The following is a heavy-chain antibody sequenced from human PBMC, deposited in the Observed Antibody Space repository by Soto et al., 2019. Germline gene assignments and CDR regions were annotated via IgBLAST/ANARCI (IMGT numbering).Heavy chain of an antibody. V-gene: IGHV1-46*01. CDR1: GYTFSSYQ. CDR2: INPGAVGT. CDR3: ARGIGVPAIRSNWFDP. J-gene: IGHJ5*02. Sequence: ASVKVSCKASGYTFSSYQVHWVEQAPGQGLEWMGTINPGAVGTNYAQIFQDRVTMTRDTSTATVYMELSSLRSEDTGVYYCARGIGVPAIRSNWFDPWGQGTLVTVSS. D-gene: IGHD2-2*01.